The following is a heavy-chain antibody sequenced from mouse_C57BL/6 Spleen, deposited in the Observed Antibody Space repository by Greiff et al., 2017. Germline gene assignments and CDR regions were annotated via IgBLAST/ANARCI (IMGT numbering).Heavy chain of an antibody. CDR3: ASEDGSSPFAY. V-gene: IGHV2-6*01. CDR2: IWGVGST. Sequence: VQGVESGPGLVAPSQSLSITCTVSGFSLTSYGVDWVRQSPGKGLEWLGVIWGVGSTNYNSALKSRLSISKDNSKSQVFLKMNSLQTDDTAMYYCASEDGSSPFAYWGQGTLVTVSA. D-gene: IGHD1-1*01. CDR1: GFSLTSYG. J-gene: IGHJ3*01.